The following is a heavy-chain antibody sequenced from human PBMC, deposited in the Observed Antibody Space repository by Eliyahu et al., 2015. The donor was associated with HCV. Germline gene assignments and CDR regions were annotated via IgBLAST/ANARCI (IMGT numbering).Heavy chain of an antibody. J-gene: IGHJ4*02. D-gene: IGHD3-3*01. CDR1: GGTFSSDA. CDR2: IVPMFGTA. CDR3: ARAFSYDFRSGYYYY. V-gene: IGHV1-69*01. Sequence: QVQLVQSGAEVKKPGSSVKVSCKASGGTFSSDAISWVRQAPGQGLEWMGGIVPMFGTANYAQKFQGRVTITADESTTTAYMELSSLRSEDTAVYYCARAFSYDFRSGYYYYWGQGTLVTVSS.